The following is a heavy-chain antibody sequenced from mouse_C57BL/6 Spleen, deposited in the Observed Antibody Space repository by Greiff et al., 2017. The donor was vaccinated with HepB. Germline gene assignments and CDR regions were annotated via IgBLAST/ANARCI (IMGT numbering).Heavy chain of an antibody. CDR2: IWSDGST. D-gene: IGHD2-2*01. CDR3: ARHEDYGYDWFAY. V-gene: IGHV2-6-1*01. Sequence: QVQLKQSGPGLVAPSQSLSITCTVSGFSLTSYGVHWVRQPPGKGLEWLVVIWSDGSTTYNSALKSRLSISKDNSKSQVFLKMNSLQTDDTAMYYCARHEDYGYDWFAYWGQGTLVTVSA. CDR1: GFSLTSYG. J-gene: IGHJ3*01.